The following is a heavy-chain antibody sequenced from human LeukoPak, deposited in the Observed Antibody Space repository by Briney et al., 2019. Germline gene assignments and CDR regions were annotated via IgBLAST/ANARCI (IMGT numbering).Heavy chain of an antibody. Sequence: GGSLSLSCAASGFTFSSYSMNWVRQAPGKGLEWVSSISSSSSYIYYADSVMGRFTISRDNAKNSLYLQMNSLRAEDTAVYYCARGPVAAAYGPFDYWGQGTLVTVSS. J-gene: IGHJ4*02. V-gene: IGHV3-21*01. D-gene: IGHD2-15*01. CDR1: GFTFSSYS. CDR3: ARGPVAAAYGPFDY. CDR2: ISSSSSYI.